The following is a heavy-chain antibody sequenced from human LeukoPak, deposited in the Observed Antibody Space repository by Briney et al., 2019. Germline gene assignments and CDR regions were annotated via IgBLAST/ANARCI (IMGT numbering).Heavy chain of an antibody. Sequence: SSVKVSCKASGGTFSSYAISWVRQAPGQGLEWMGGIIPIFGTANYAQKFQGRVTITADKSTSTAYMELSSLRSEDTAVYYCARTVAGTKLYYYYYMDVWGKGTTVTISS. J-gene: IGHJ6*03. CDR3: ARTVAGTKLYYYYYMDV. V-gene: IGHV1-69*06. CDR2: IIPIFGTA. CDR1: GGTFSSYA. D-gene: IGHD6-19*01.